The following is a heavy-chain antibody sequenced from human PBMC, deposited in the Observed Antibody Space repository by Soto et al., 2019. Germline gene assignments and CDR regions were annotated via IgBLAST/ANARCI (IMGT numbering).Heavy chain of an antibody. CDR3: AREGRSSSSHYYYGMDV. J-gene: IGHJ6*02. D-gene: IGHD6-6*01. CDR1: GYTFTSYY. CDR2: INPSGGST. V-gene: IGHV1-46*01. Sequence: GASVKVSCKASGYTFTSYYMHWVRQAPGQGLEWMGIINPSGGSTSYAQKFQGRVTMTRDTSTSTVYMELSSLRSEDTAVYYCAREGRSSSSHYYYGMDVWGQGTTVTVSS.